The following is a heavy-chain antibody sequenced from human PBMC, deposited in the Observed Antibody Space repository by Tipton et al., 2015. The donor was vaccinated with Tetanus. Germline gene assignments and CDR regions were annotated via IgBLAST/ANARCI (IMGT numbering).Heavy chain of an antibody. V-gene: IGHV4-39*01. CDR1: GGSISGSSFY. J-gene: IGHJ5*02. D-gene: IGHD6-6*01. CDR2: IYHSGNT. Sequence: TLSLTCTVSGGSISGSSFYWGWIRQPPGKGLEWIGSIYHSGNTYYNSSLKSRVTISVDTSKNQISLTLSSVTAADTAVYYCARDQGGGRVVRLNWLDPWGQGTLVTVSS. CDR3: ARDQGGGRVVRLNWLDP.